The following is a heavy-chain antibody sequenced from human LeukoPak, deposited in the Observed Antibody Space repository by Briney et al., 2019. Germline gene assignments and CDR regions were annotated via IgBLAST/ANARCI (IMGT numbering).Heavy chain of an antibody. CDR3: ATQRVCSGGSCYPTFDY. CDR2: IYPGDSDT. D-gene: IGHD2-15*01. Sequence: GESLKISCKTSGYSFTSYWIGWVRQMPGKGLEWMGIIYPGDSDTRYSPSFQGQVTISADKSISTAYLQWSSLKASDTAMYYCATQRVCSGGSCYPTFDYWGQGTLVTVSS. J-gene: IGHJ4*02. CDR1: GYSFTSYW. V-gene: IGHV5-51*01.